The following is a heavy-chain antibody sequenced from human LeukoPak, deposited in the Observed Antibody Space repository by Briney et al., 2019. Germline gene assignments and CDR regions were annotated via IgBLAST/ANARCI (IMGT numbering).Heavy chain of an antibody. Sequence: SETLSLTCTVSGGSISSYYWSWIRQPPGKGLECIGYINHSGSTNYTPSLKSRVTIPVDTSKNQFSLKLSSVTAADTAVYYCARQTTYEFWSGYYRQGYYFDYWGQGTLVTVSS. CDR3: ARQTTYEFWSGYYRQGYYFDY. CDR1: GGSISSYY. V-gene: IGHV4-59*08. J-gene: IGHJ4*02. D-gene: IGHD3-3*01. CDR2: INHSGST.